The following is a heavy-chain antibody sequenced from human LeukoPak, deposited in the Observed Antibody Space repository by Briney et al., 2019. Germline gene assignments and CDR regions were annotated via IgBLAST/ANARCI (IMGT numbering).Heavy chain of an antibody. J-gene: IGHJ5*02. CDR1: GGSISSGGYY. Sequence: SETLSLTCTVSGGSISSGGYYWSWIRQHPGKGLEWIGYIYYSGSTYYNPSLKSRVTISVDTSKNQFSLKLSSVTAADTAVYYCAREGSTPAWFDPWGQGTLVTVSS. D-gene: IGHD6-13*01. CDR2: IYYSGST. V-gene: IGHV4-31*03. CDR3: AREGSTPAWFDP.